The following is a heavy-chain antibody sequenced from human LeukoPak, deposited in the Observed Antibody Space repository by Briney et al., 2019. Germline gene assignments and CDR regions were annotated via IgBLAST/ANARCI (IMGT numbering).Heavy chain of an antibody. CDR3: ASPQLGYCSSTSCYNDAFDM. CDR2: INPNSGGT. J-gene: IGHJ3*02. Sequence: GASVKVSCKASGYTFTGYYMHWVRQAPGQGLEWMGWINPNSGGTNYAQKFQGRVTMTRDTSISTAYMELSRLRSDDTAVYYCASPQLGYCSSTSCYNDAFDMWGQGTMVTVSS. CDR1: GYTFTGYY. D-gene: IGHD2-2*02. V-gene: IGHV1-2*02.